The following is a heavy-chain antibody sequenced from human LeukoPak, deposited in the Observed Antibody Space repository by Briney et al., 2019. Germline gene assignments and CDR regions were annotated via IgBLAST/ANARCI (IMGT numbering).Heavy chain of an antibody. V-gene: IGHV3-23*01. CDR2: ISGSGGST. CDR3: ANSGYYYDSSGYYYVYYFDY. Sequence: GGSLRLSCAASGFTFSSYATSWVRQAPGKGLEWVSAISGSGGSTYYADSVKGRFTISRDNSKNALYLQMNSLRAEDTAVYYCANSGYYYDSSGYYYVYYFDYWGQGTLVTVSS. D-gene: IGHD3-22*01. CDR1: GFTFSSYA. J-gene: IGHJ4*02.